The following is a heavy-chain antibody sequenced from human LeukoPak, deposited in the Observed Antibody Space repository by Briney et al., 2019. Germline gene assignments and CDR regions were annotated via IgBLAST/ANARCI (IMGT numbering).Heavy chain of an antibody. CDR1: GFTVSSNY. Sequence: VGSLRLSCAASGFTVSSNYMSWVRQAPGKGLEWVSVIYSGGSTYYADSVKGRFTISRDNSKNTLYLQMNSLRAEDTAVYYCARALGSDSSGCYESYYMDVWGKGTTVTVSS. D-gene: IGHD3-22*01. V-gene: IGHV3-53*01. CDR3: ARALGSDSSGCYESYYMDV. J-gene: IGHJ6*03. CDR2: IYSGGST.